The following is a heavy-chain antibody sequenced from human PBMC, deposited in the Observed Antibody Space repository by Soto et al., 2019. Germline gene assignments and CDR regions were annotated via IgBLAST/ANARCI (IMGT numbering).Heavy chain of an antibody. V-gene: IGHV4-59*01. D-gene: IGHD4-17*01. CDR3: ARDRAYGDYFGY. CDR2: IYYSGST. Sequence: SETLSLTCTVSGGSISSYYWSWIRQPPGKGLEWIGYIYYSGSTNYNPSLKSRVTISVDTSKNQFSLKLSSVTAADTAVYYCARDRAYGDYFGYWGQGTLVTVSS. J-gene: IGHJ4*02. CDR1: GGSISSYY.